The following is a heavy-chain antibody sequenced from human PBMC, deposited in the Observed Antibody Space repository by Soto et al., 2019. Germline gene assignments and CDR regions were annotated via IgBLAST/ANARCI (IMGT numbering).Heavy chain of an antibody. CDR1: GGSISSGDYY. V-gene: IGHV4-30-4*01. Sequence: SETLSLTCTVSGGSISSGDYYWSWIRQPPGKGLEWIGYIYYSGSTYYNPSLKSRVTISVDTSKNQFSLKLSSVTAADTAVYYCARRPLYYYYGMDVWGQGTTVTVS. J-gene: IGHJ6*02. CDR2: IYYSGST. CDR3: ARRPLYYYYGMDV.